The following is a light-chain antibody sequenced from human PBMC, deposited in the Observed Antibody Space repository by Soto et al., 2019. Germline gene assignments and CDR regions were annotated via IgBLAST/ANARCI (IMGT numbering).Light chain of an antibody. CDR3: CSYSTTYRVI. CDR2: NVT. Sequence: QSVLTQPRSVSGSPGQSVAISCTGTSSDVGSYNYVSWYQQHPGKAPRLMIYNVTKWPSGVPDRFSGSKSGNTASLTISGLQAEDEADYYCCSYSTTYRVIFGGGTQLTVL. CDR1: SSDVGSYNY. J-gene: IGLJ2*01. V-gene: IGLV2-11*01.